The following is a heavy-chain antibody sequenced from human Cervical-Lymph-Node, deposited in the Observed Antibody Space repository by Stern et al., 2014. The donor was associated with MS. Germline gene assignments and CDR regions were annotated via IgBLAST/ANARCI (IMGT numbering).Heavy chain of an antibody. CDR3: AKISDNAFDI. CDR1: GFTFDDYA. Sequence: EVQLEESGGGLVQPGRSLTVSCAASGFTFDDYAMHWVRQAPGKGLEWVSGISWNSGTIDYADSVKGRFTVSRDNAKNSLYLQMNSLRIEDTASYYCAKISDNAFDIWGQGTMVTVSS. J-gene: IGHJ3*02. CDR2: ISWNSGTI. V-gene: IGHV3-9*01. D-gene: IGHD1-26*01.